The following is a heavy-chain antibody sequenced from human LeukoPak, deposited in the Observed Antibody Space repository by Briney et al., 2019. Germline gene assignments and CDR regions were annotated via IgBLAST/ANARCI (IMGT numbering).Heavy chain of an antibody. J-gene: IGHJ3*02. CDR3: ASSMHAVRGVIGDAFDI. D-gene: IGHD3-10*01. V-gene: IGHV4-30-2*01. CDR1: GGSISSGGYS. CDR2: IYHSGST. Sequence: SQTLSLTCAVSGGSISSGGYSRSWIRQPPGKGLEWIGYIYHSGSTYYNPSLKSRVTISVDRSKNQFSLKLSSVTAADTAVYYCASSMHAVRGVIGDAFDIWGQGTMVTVSS.